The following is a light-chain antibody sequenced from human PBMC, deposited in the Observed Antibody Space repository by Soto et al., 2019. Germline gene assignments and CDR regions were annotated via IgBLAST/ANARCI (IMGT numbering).Light chain of an antibody. J-gene: IGLJ2*01. CDR3: QTWGTGIV. CDR1: SGHSSYA. V-gene: IGLV4-69*01. CDR2: LNSDGSH. Sequence: QPVLTQSPSASASLGASVKLTCTLSSGHSSYAIAWHQQQPEKGPRYLMKLNSDGSHSKGDGIPDRFSGSNSGAERYLTISSLQSEDEADYYCQTWGTGIVVGGGTKLTVL.